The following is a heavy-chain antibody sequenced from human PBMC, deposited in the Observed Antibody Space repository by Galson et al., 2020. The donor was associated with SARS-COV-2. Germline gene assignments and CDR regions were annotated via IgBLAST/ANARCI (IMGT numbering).Heavy chain of an antibody. V-gene: IGHV1-69*02. CDR3: ARVGYESYVSYYGMEV. Sequence: SVKVSCKASGGTFSSYTISWVRQAPGQGLEWMGRIIPILGIANYAQKFQGRVTITADKSTSTAYMELSSLRSEDTAVYYCARVGYESYVSYYGMEVWVQGTTVTVSS. CDR2: IIPILGIA. CDR1: GGTFSSYT. J-gene: IGHJ6*01. D-gene: IGHD3-3*01.